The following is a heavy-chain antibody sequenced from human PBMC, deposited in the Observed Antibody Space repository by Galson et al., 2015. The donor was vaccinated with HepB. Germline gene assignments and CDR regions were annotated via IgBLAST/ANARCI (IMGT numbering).Heavy chain of an antibody. J-gene: IGHJ4*02. CDR3: ARGYYDFWSGPRKAFDY. CDR2: IYYSGST. CDR1: GGSISSYY. Sequence: SETLSLTCTVSGGSISSYYWSWIRQPPGKGLEWIGYIYYSGSTNYNPSLKSRVTISVDTSKNQFSLKLSSVTAADTAVYYCARGYYDFWSGPRKAFDYWGQGTLVTVSS. D-gene: IGHD3-3*01. V-gene: IGHV4-59*01.